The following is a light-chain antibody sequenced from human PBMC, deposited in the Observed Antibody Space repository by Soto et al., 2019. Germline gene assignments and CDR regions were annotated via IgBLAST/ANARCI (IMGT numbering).Light chain of an antibody. CDR1: SANIGSHT. V-gene: IGLV1-44*01. Sequence: QSVLTQSPSASGTPGQRVTVSCSGSSANIGSHTVNWYLQLPGTAPKLLIYFNDQRPSGVPDRFSGFKSDTSASLAISGLQSEDEAHYYCAVWDDSVNGWVFGGGTQLTVL. J-gene: IGLJ2*01. CDR3: AVWDDSVNGWV. CDR2: FND.